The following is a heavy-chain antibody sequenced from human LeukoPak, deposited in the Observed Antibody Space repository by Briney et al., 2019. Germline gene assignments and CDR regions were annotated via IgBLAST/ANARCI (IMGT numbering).Heavy chain of an antibody. J-gene: IGHJ4*02. CDR2: ISGSGGST. D-gene: IGHD6-6*01. V-gene: IGHV3-23*01. Sequence: GGSLRLSCAASGFTFSTYAMSWVRQAPGKGLEWVSAISGSGGSTYYADSVKGRFTISRDNSKNTLYLQMNSLRAEDTAVYYCAREGYSSSSGRVYYFDYWGQGTLVTVSS. CDR3: AREGYSSSSGRVYYFDY. CDR1: GFTFSTYA.